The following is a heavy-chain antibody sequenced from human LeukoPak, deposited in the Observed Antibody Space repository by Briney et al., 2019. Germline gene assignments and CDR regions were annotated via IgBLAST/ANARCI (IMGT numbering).Heavy chain of an antibody. J-gene: IGHJ6*02. CDR2: IYSGGST. Sequence: GGSLRLSCADSGFTFSSYVMTWVRRAPGKGLEWVSIIYSGGSTNYADSVKGRFTISRDNSKNTLYLQMNSLRAEDTAVYYCARYNGNYYYGMDVWGQGTTVTVSS. CDR3: ARYNGNYYYGMDV. CDR1: GFTFSSYV. D-gene: IGHD1-26*01. V-gene: IGHV3-53*01.